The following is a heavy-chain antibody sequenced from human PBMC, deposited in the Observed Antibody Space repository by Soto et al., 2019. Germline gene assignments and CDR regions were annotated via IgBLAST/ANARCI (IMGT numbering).Heavy chain of an antibody. V-gene: IGHV3-15*07. CDR3: TTDPYYDFWSGYSQGYYGMDV. CDR1: GFTFSNAW. D-gene: IGHD3-3*01. Sequence: GGSLRLSCAASGFTFSNAWMNWVRQAPGKGLEWVGRIKSKTDGGTTDYAAPVKGRFTISRDDSKNTLYLQMNSLKTEDTAVYYCTTDPYYDFWSGYSQGYYGMDVWGQGTTVTVSS. J-gene: IGHJ6*02. CDR2: IKSKTDGGTT.